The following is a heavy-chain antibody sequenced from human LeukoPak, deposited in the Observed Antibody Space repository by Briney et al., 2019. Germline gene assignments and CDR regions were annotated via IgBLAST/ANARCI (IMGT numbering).Heavy chain of an antibody. Sequence: ASVKVSCKASGYTFTGYYMHWVRQAPGQGLEWMGWINPNSGGTNYAQKFQGRVTMTRDTSISTAYMELSRLRSDDTAVYYCARVRAYYDSSGYGYWGQGTLVTVSS. CDR2: INPNSGGT. CDR3: ARVRAYYDSSGYGY. J-gene: IGHJ4*02. CDR1: GYTFTGYY. V-gene: IGHV1-2*02. D-gene: IGHD3-22*01.